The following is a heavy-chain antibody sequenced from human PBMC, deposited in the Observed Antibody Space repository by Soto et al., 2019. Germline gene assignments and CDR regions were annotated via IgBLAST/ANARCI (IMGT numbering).Heavy chain of an antibody. Sequence: QVQLVQSGAEVKKPGSSVKVSCKTSGDTFSSYGINWVRLAPGQGLEWMGGIKPVFGSPVYARKFEGRLTMTADESTSTAYMQLSSLKSEDTAMYYCARVSSIAARRSYDSWGQGTLVTVSS. D-gene: IGHD6-6*01. J-gene: IGHJ4*02. V-gene: IGHV1-69*01. CDR3: ARVSSIAARRSYDS. CDR2: IKPVFGSP. CDR1: GDTFSSYG.